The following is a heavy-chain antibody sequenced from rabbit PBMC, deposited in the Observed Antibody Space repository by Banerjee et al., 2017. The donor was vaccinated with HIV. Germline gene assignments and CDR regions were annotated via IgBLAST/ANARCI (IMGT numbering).Heavy chain of an antibody. J-gene: IGHJ2*01. CDR3: VRAGVYAGSSYYRGAFDP. D-gene: IGHD8-1*01. CDR1: GIDFSSYYR. CDR2: IYTTSGST. V-gene: IGHV1S43*01. Sequence: QQQLEESGGGLVEPGGTLTLTCKASGIDFSSYYRMCWVRQAPGRGLELIACIYTTSGSTWYASWVNGRFTISRSTSLNTVDLQMTSLTAADTATYFCVRAGVYAGSSYYRGAFDPWGPGTLVTVS.